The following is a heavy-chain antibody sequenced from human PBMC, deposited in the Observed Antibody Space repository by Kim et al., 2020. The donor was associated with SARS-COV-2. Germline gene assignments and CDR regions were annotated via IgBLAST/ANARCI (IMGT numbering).Heavy chain of an antibody. D-gene: IGHD6-13*01. CDR2: ISYDGSNK. Sequence: GGSLRLSCAASGFTFSSYGMHWVRQAPGKGLEWVAVISYDGSNKYYADSVKGRFTISRDNSKNTLYLQMNSLRAEDTAVYYCAKVIVAAAAGGFDYWGQG. CDR1: GFTFSSYG. J-gene: IGHJ4*02. CDR3: AKVIVAAAAGGFDY. V-gene: IGHV3-30*18.